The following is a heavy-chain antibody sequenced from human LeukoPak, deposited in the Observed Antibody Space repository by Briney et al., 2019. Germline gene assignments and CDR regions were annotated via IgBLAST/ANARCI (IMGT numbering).Heavy chain of an antibody. CDR3: ARGLMTFYCSSTSCYFDN. V-gene: IGHV1-8*03. D-gene: IGHD2-2*01. Sequence: ASVKVSCKASGYTFTSYDINWVRQATGQGLEWMGWMNPNSGNTGYAQKFQGRVTITRNTSISTAYMELSSLRSEDTAVYYCARGLMTFYCSSTSCYFDNWGQGTLVTVSS. CDR2: MNPNSGNT. J-gene: IGHJ4*02. CDR1: GYTFTSYD.